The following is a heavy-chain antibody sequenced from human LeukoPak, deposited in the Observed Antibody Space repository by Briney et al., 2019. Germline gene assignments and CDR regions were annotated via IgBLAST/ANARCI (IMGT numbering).Heavy chain of an antibody. CDR1: GFTFSTYD. V-gene: IGHV3-13*01. D-gene: IGHD2-15*01. CDR2: ITSAGDR. J-gene: IGHJ4*02. Sequence: GGSLGLSCAASGFTFSTYDMHWVRQATGKGLEWVSTITSAGDRYYPGSVKGRFTISRENAKNSLYLQMDSLRAGDTAVYYCAREACNGNSCYLLDYWGQGTLVTVSS. CDR3: AREACNGNSCYLLDY.